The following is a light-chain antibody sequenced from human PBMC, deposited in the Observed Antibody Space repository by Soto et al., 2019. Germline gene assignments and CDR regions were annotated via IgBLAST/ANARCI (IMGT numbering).Light chain of an antibody. J-gene: IGKJ1*01. V-gene: IGKV3-11*01. CDR2: DAS. CDR3: QQRYNWPWT. CDR1: QSIRNF. Sequence: EIVLTQSAFTVSLSPWGRPALSCMSSQSIRNFLAWYQQKPGQAPRLLIYDASNRASGIPPRFSGSGSGTDFTLAISGLEPQDLAVYYCQQRYNWPWTFGQGTKVDIK.